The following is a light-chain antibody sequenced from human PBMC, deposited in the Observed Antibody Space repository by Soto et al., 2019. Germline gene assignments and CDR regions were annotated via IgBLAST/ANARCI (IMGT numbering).Light chain of an antibody. CDR2: ATS. CDR3: HLYDKSPWT. V-gene: IGKV3-20*01. CDR1: QSVSSSY. J-gene: IGKJ1*01. Sequence: EIVLTQSPGTLSLSPGERATLSCRASQSVSSSYFGWYQQKPGEAPRLLIYATSSRATDIPDRFSGSGSGTNFTLTISRLEPEDFAVYYCHLYDKSPWTFGQGTKVEIK.